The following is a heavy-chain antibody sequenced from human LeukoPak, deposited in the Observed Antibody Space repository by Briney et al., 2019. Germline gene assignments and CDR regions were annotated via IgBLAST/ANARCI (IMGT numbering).Heavy chain of an antibody. J-gene: IGHJ4*02. CDR2: ISESGGRT. D-gene: IGHD3-10*01. CDR3: AKDQRAWFGEPGFDY. V-gene: IGHV3-23*01. Sequence: GGSLRLSCAASGLTFSSYAMSWVRQAPGKGLEWVSAISESGGRTHYADSVKGRFTISRDNPKNTLYLQMNSLRAEDTAVYYCAKDQRAWFGEPGFDYWGQGTLVTVSS. CDR1: GLTFSSYA.